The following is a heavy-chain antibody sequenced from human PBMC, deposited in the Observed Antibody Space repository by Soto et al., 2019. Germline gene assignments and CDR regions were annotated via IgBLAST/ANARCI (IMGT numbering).Heavy chain of an antibody. Sequence: GGSLRLSCAASGFTFSSYAMSWVRQAPGKGLEWVSAISGSGGSTYYADSVKGRFTISRDNSKNTLYLQMNSLRAEDTAVYYCAKEKMVVWFGELSEFDYWGQGTLVTVSS. CDR1: GFTFSSYA. CDR2: ISGSGGST. V-gene: IGHV3-23*01. D-gene: IGHD3-10*01. J-gene: IGHJ4*02. CDR3: AKEKMVVWFGELSEFDY.